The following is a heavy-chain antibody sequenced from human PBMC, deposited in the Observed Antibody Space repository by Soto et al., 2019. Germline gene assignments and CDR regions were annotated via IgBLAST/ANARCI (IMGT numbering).Heavy chain of an antibody. J-gene: IGHJ6*02. Sequence: PGGSLRLSCAASGFTFSNYDMHWVRQAPGEGLEWVSGIGAASDTYYPVYVQGRFTVSRDNAKKSLYLQMNGLRAGDTAVYYCARGVRGPGDYYYGMDVWGQGTRVTVAS. D-gene: IGHD1-1*01. V-gene: IGHV3-13*01. CDR3: ARGVRGPGDYYYGMDV. CDR2: IGAASDT. CDR1: GFTFSNYD.